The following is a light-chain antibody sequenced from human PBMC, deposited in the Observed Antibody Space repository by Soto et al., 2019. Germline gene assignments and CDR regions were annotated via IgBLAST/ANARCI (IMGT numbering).Light chain of an antibody. CDR2: DAS. CDR3: QQRSSWPRT. Sequence: DIVLTQSPATLSLSPGERATLSCRASQSVSSYLAWYQQKPGQAPRLLINDASNSATGIPARFSGSGSGTDFTFTISSLEPEDFAVYYCQQRSSWPRTFGQGTKV. CDR1: QSVSSY. V-gene: IGKV3-11*01. J-gene: IGKJ1*01.